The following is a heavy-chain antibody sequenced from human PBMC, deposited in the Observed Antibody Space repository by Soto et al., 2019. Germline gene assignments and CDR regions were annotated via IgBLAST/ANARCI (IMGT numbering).Heavy chain of an antibody. CDR3: ARTRQRRPVFYVDY. J-gene: IGHJ4*02. Sequence: QVQLMQSGAEVTKPGSSVKVSCTASGGPFNTFGLSWVRQAPGPGLEWMGGIIPKYGTTNYARRFQGRVTITADESTTTADLELSSLRHDDTAIYYCARTRQRRPVFYVDYWGQGTPISVTS. V-gene: IGHV1-69*01. D-gene: IGHD2-2*01. CDR1: GGPFNTFG. CDR2: IIPKYGTT.